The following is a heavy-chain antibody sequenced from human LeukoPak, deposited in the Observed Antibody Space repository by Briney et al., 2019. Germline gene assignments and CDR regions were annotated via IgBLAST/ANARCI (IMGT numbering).Heavy chain of an antibody. CDR3: ARSGHCSGTSCYAEGIDY. D-gene: IGHD2-2*01. CDR1: GYTFTRSG. Sequence: GASVKVSCKTSGYTFTRSGITWVRQAPGQGLEWMGWISGYNGDTAYAQTFQGRVTMTTDTSTSTASMELRSLRSDDTAVYYCARSGHCSGTSCYAEGIDYWGQGTLVTVSS. V-gene: IGHV1-18*01. J-gene: IGHJ4*02. CDR2: ISGYNGDT.